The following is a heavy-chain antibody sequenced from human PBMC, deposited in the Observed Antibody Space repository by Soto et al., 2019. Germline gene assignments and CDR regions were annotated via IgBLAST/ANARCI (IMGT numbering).Heavy chain of an antibody. V-gene: IGHV4-59*02. D-gene: IGHD3-22*01. CDR3: ERVGTWVPYYYESSPYTFENGFDP. Sequence: PSETLSLTCTVSGGSVTSYYWSWIRQPPGRGMEWIAYIYYSGSTNYNPSLKSRVTVSVDMSKNQFSLTLTSVTAADTAVYYCERVGTWVPYYYESSPYTFENGFDPWGQGTLVTVS. CDR1: GGSVTSYY. J-gene: IGHJ5*02. CDR2: IYYSGST.